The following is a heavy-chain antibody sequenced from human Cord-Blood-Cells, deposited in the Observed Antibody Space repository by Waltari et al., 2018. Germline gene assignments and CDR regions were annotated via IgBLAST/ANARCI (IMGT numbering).Heavy chain of an antibody. V-gene: IGHV4-34*01. CDR2: INHSGST. Sequence: QVQLQQWGAGLLKPSETLSLTSAVYGGSFSGYYWSWIRQPPGKGLEWIGEINHSGSTNYNPSLKSRVTISVDTSKNQFSLKLSSVTAADTAVYYCARGRLLRSTRNWFDPWGQGTLVTVSS. CDR1: GGSFSGYY. J-gene: IGHJ5*02. D-gene: IGHD2-2*01. CDR3: ARGRLLRSTRNWFDP.